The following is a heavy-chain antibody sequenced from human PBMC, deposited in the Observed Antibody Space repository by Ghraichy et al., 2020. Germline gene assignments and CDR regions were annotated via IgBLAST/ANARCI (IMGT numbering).Heavy chain of an antibody. D-gene: IGHD2/OR15-2a*01. V-gene: IGHV4-39*01. CDR2: IYYSGST. CDR3: ARVIVLMPTGWFDP. CDR1: GGSISSSSYY. J-gene: IGHJ5*02. Sequence: SETLSLTCTVSGGSISSSSYYLGWIRQPPGKGLEWIGSIYYSGSTYYNPSLKSRVTISVDTSKNQFSLKLSSVTAADTAVYYCARVIVLMPTGWFDPWGQGTLVTVSS.